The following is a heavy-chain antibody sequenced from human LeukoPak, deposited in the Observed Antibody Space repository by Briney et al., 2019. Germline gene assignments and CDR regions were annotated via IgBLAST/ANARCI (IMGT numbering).Heavy chain of an antibody. J-gene: IGHJ5*02. CDR1: GYTFTGCY. Sequence: ASVKVSCKASGYTFTGCYMHWVRQAPGQGLEWMGWINPNSGGTNYAQKFQGRVTMTRDTSISTAYMELSRLRSDDTAVYYCARGRHQWELSWFDPWGQGTLVTVSS. CDR2: INPNSGGT. CDR3: ARGRHQWELSWFDP. V-gene: IGHV1-2*02. D-gene: IGHD1-26*01.